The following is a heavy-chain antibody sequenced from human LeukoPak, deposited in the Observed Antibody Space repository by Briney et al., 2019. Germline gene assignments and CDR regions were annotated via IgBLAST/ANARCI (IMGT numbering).Heavy chain of an antibody. Sequence: PGGSLRLSRAASGFTFSSYAMSWVRQAPGKGLEWVSAISGSGGSTYYADSVKGRFTISRDNSKNTLYLQMNSLRAEDTAVYYCAKGRGSSSWYTDYWGQGTLVTVSS. V-gene: IGHV3-23*01. J-gene: IGHJ4*02. CDR1: GFTFSSYA. CDR2: ISGSGGST. D-gene: IGHD6-13*01. CDR3: AKGRGSSSWYTDY.